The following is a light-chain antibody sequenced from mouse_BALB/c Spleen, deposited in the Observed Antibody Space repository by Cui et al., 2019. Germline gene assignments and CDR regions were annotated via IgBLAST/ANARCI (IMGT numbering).Light chain of an antibody. Sequence: QIALTESPATISASLGEEITLTCSASSSVSYMHGYQQKAGTSPKLLIYSTSNLACGVASRFSGSGSGTFYSLTISSVEAEDAAGYYCHQWSSYPWTFGGGTKLEIK. CDR1: SSVSY. CDR3: HQWSSYPWT. V-gene: IGKV4-80*01. J-gene: IGKJ1*01. CDR2: STS.